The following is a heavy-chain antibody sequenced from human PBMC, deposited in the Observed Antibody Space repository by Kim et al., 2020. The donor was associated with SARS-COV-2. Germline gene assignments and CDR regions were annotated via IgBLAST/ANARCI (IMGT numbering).Heavy chain of an antibody. CDR3: ATLRSCRKDGYNCGRWWDY. CDR1: GYTLTELS. D-gene: IGHD5-12*01. J-gene: IGHJ4*02. Sequence: ASVKVSCKVSGYTLTELSMHWVRQAPGKGLEWMGGFDPEDGETIYAQKFQGRVTMTEDTSTDTAYMELSSLRSEDTAVYYCATLRSCRKDGYNCGRWWDYWGQGILVTVSS. V-gene: IGHV1-24*01. CDR2: FDPEDGET.